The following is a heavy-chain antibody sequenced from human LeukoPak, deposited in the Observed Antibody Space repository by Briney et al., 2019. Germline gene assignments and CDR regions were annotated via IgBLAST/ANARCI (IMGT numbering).Heavy chain of an antibody. J-gene: IGHJ4*02. V-gene: IGHV3-23*01. CDR3: ARDISGYSSRGDIDY. CDR1: GFIFDNYA. D-gene: IGHD6-13*01. Sequence: GGSLRLSCVASGFIFDNYALSWVRQAPGKGLEWVSGISGSADNTYYADSVKGRFTISRDNAKNSLYLQMNSLRDEDTAVYYCARDISGYSSRGDIDYWGQGTLVTVSS. CDR2: ISGSADNT.